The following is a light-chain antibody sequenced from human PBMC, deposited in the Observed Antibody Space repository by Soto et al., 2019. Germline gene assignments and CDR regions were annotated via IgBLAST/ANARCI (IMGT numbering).Light chain of an antibody. CDR1: SSDVGGYNY. CDR3: CSYAGNSLWV. CDR2: DVS. J-gene: IGLJ3*02. V-gene: IGLV2-11*01. Sequence: QSALTQPRSVSGSPGQSVTISCTGTSSDVGGYNYVSWYQQHPGKAPKLVIYDVSKRPSGVADRFSGSKSGNTASLTIPGLQAEDEADYYCCSYAGNSLWVFGGGTKLTVL.